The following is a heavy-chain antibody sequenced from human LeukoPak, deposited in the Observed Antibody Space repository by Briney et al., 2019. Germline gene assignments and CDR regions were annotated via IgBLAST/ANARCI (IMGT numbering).Heavy chain of an antibody. CDR2: ISWNSGSI. D-gene: IGHD3-10*01. Sequence: GRSLRLSCAASGFTFDDYAMHWVRQAPGKGLEWVSGISWNSGSIGYADSVKGRFTISRDNAKNSLYLQMNSLRAEDTALYYCAKELFTYYYVSGSYHHGMDVWGQGTTVTVSS. CDR3: AKELFTYYYVSGSYHHGMDV. V-gene: IGHV3-9*01. J-gene: IGHJ6*02. CDR1: GFTFDDYA.